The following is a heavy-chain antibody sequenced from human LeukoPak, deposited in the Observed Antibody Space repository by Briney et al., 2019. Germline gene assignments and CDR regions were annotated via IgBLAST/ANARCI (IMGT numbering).Heavy chain of an antibody. CDR1: GFTFDDYD. CDR2: ISWNSGSI. D-gene: IGHD3-9*01. J-gene: IGHJ4*02. V-gene: IGHV3-9*01. Sequence: QAGRSLRLSCAASGFTFDDYDMHWVRQAPGKGLEWVSGISWNSGSIGYADSVKGRFTISRDNAKNSLYLQMNSLRAEDTALYYCAKDPLRYFDWSYFDYWGQGTLVTVSS. CDR3: AKDPLRYFDWSYFDY.